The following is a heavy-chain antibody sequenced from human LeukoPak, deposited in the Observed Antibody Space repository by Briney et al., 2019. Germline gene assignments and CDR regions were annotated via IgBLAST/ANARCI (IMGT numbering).Heavy chain of an antibody. CDR3: ARGVHGDYRWYFDL. Sequence: ASVNVSCKSSGYTFTGYYMHWVRQAPGQGLEWMGWINPNSGGTNYAQTFQGRVTMTRDTSISTAYMELSRLTSDDTAVYYCARGVHGDYRWYFDLWGRGTLVTVSS. J-gene: IGHJ2*01. CDR1: GYTFTGYY. CDR2: INPNSGGT. D-gene: IGHD4-17*01. V-gene: IGHV1-2*02.